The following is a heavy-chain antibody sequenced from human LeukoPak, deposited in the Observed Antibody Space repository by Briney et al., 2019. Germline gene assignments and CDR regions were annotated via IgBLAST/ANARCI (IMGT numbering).Heavy chain of an antibody. CDR1: GGSLSGYY. V-gene: IGHV4-34*01. D-gene: IGHD2-15*01. J-gene: IGHJ6*02. CDR2: INHSGST. CDR3: ARVPYCSGGSCNYYYYYGMDV. Sequence: PSETLSLTCAVYGGSLSGYYWRWIRQPPGKGLEWIGQINHSGSTNYNPSLKSRVTISVDTSKNQFSLKQSSVTAADTAVYYCARVPYCSGGSCNYYYYYGMDVWGQGTTVSVSS.